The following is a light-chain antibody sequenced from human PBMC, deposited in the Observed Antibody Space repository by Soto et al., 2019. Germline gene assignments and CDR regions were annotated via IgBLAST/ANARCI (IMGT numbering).Light chain of an antibody. Sequence: QSVPTQPASVSGSPGQSITISCTGTSSDVGGYNYVSWYQQHPGKAPKLMIYEVSKRPSGVPDRFSGSKSGNTASLTVSGLQAEDEADYYCNSYAGSNNWVFGGGTQLTVL. V-gene: IGLV2-8*01. J-gene: IGLJ3*02. CDR2: EVS. CDR1: SSDVGGYNY. CDR3: NSYAGSNNWV.